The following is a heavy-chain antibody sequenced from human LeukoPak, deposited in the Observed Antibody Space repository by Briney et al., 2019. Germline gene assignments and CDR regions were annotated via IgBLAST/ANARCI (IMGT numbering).Heavy chain of an antibody. D-gene: IGHD3-22*01. V-gene: IGHV3-48*01. J-gene: IGHJ4*02. Sequence: GGSLRLSCAASGFTFSSYSMNWVRQAPGKGLEWVSYISSSSNTIYYTDSVKGRFTISRDNAKNSLYLQMNSLRAEDTAVYYCARDPHYYDSSGYYYVGFDYWGQGTLVTVSS. CDR2: ISSSSNTI. CDR1: GFTFSSYS. CDR3: ARDPHYYDSSGYYYVGFDY.